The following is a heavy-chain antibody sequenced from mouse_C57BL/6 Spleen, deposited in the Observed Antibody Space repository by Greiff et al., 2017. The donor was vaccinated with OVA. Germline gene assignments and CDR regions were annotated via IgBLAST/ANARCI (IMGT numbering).Heavy chain of an antibody. CDR1: GYTFTDYN. V-gene: IGHV1-22*01. D-gene: IGHD2-1*01. J-gene: IGHJ2*01. CDR2: INPNNGGT. CDR3: ARGGMVTGDYFDY. Sequence: EVQGVESGPELVKPGASVKMSCKASGYTFTDYNMHWVKQSHGKSLEWIGYINPNNGGTSYNQKFKGKATLTVNKSSSTAYMELRSLTSEDSAVYYCARGGMVTGDYFDYWGQGTTLTVSS.